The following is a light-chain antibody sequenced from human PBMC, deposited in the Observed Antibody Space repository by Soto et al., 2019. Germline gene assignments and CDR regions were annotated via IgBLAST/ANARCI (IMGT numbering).Light chain of an antibody. CDR1: QNIGTS. CDR3: QQSYSSLVYN. CDR2: KAS. J-gene: IGKJ2*01. V-gene: IGKV1-39*01. Sequence: DLQMTQSPSSLSASVGDRVTITCRASQNIGTSLNWYQQKPGKAPTALIYKASTMQGGVPSRFSGSGSGTDFTLTISSLQPEDSATYYCQQSYSSLVYNFGPGTKLEIK.